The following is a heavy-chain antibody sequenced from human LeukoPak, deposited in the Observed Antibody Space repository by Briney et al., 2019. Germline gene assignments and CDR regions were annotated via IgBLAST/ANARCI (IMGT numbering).Heavy chain of an antibody. J-gene: IGHJ3*02. V-gene: IGHV4-39*07. CDR2: IYYSGST. CDR3: ASTIVVVPAAILIIRSDAFDI. Sequence: SETLSLTCTVSGGSISSSSYYWGWIRQPPGKGLEWIGSIYYSGSTYYNPSLKSRVTISVDTSKNQFSLKLSSVTAADTAVYYCASTIVVVPAAILIIRSDAFDIWGQGTMVTVSS. D-gene: IGHD2-2*01. CDR1: GGSISSSSYY.